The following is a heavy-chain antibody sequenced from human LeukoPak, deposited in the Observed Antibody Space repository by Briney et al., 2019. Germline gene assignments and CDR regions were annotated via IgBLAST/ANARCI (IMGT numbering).Heavy chain of an antibody. V-gene: IGHV3-48*03. J-gene: IGHJ4*02. Sequence: PGGSLRLSCAASGFTFSSYEMNWVRQGPGKGREWVSYISSSGSTIYYADSVKGRFTISRDNAKNSLYLQMNSLRAEGTAVYYCARVDTGLGIYYYDSSGYFYYFDYWGQGTLVTVSS. CDR1: GFTFSSYE. D-gene: IGHD3-22*01. CDR2: ISSSGSTI. CDR3: ARVDTGLGIYYYDSSGYFYYFDY.